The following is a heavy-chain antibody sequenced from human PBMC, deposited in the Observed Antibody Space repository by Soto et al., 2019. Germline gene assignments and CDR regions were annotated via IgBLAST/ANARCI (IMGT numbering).Heavy chain of an antibody. V-gene: IGHV3-53*01. CDR3: AFASAYYYYFDY. CDR2: IYTGGTT. J-gene: IGHJ4*02. Sequence: VGSLRLSCAASGLTVSRNYMSWVRQAPGKGLEWVSVIYTGGTTYHADSVKGRFTISRDNSKNTLYLQMNSLRGEDTAVYYCAFASAYYYYFDYWGQGTLVTVSS. CDR1: GLTVSRNY. D-gene: IGHD3-22*01.